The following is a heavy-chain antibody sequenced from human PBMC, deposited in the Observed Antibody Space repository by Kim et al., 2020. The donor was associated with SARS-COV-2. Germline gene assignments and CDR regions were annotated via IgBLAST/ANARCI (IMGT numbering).Heavy chain of an antibody. CDR3: ARERDY. Sequence: GSGCTPCHPHSLKVRFTISRATSENTLYLQMNSLRADDTAIYYCARERDYWGQGTLVTVSS. CDR2: GSGCTP. V-gene: IGHV3-23*01. D-gene: IGHD1-26*01. J-gene: IGHJ4*02.